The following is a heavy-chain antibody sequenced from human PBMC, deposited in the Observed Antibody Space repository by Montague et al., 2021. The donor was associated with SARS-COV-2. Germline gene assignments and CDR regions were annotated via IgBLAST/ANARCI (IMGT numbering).Heavy chain of an antibody. D-gene: IGHD5-24*01. CDR3: ARVFPRWLQFDPYFDY. V-gene: IGHV4-59*01. J-gene: IGHJ4*02. CDR2: IYYSGST. CDR1: GGSISSYY. Sequence: SEILSLTCTVSGGSISSYYWSWIRQPPGKGLEWIGYIYYSGSTNYNPSLKGRVTISVDTSKNQFSLKLSSVTAADTAVYYCARVFPRWLQFDPYFDYWGQGTLVIVSS.